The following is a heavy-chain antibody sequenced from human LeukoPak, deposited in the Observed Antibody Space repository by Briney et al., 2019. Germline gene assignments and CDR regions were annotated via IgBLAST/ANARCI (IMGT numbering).Heavy chain of an antibody. CDR1: GYTFTSYY. Sequence: ASVTVSCKASGYTFTSYYMYWVRQAPGQGLEWMGIVNPSGGSTRYAQKFQGRVTMTRDMSTSTVYMELSSLRSEDTAMYYCARDHRLSYYDSNNYRHPGYYFDYWGQGTLVTVSS. CDR2: VNPSGGST. J-gene: IGHJ4*02. CDR3: ARDHRLSYYDSNNYRHPGYYFDY. V-gene: IGHV1-46*01. D-gene: IGHD3-22*01.